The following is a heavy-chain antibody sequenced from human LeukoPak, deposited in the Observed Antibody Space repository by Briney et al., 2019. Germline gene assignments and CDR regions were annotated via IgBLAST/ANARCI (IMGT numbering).Heavy chain of an antibody. V-gene: IGHV3-21*01. CDR1: GFTFSSYS. CDR2: ISSGSSYI. J-gene: IGHJ4*02. Sequence: GGSLRLSCAASGFTFSSYSMNWVRQAPGKGLEWVSSISSGSSYIYYADSVKGRFTISRDNAKNSLYLQMNSLRAEDTAVYYCARDPSGDTAMANFDYWGQGTLVTVSS. D-gene: IGHD5-18*01. CDR3: ARDPSGDTAMANFDY.